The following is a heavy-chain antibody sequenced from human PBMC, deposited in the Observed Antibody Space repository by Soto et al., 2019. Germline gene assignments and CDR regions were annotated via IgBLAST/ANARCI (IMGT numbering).Heavy chain of an antibody. Sequence: EVQLVESGGGLVKPGGSLRLSCAASGFTFSNAWMNWVRQAPGKGLEWVGRIKSKTDGGTTDYAAPVKGRFTISRDDSKNTQYLQMNSPKTEDTAVDYCTTGLDYYDSSGYLPFDYWGQGTLVTVSS. CDR2: IKSKTDGGTT. V-gene: IGHV3-15*07. J-gene: IGHJ4*02. CDR3: TTGLDYYDSSGYLPFDY. D-gene: IGHD3-22*01. CDR1: GFTFSNAW.